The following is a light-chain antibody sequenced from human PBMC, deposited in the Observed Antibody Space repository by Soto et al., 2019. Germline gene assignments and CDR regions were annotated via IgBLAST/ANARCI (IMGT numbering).Light chain of an antibody. CDR1: SSNIGAGYD. J-gene: IGLJ1*01. CDR2: GNT. V-gene: IGLV1-40*01. CDR3: QSSLRDSQV. Sequence: QSVLTQPPSVSGAPGQRVTISCTGSSSNIGAGYDVHWYQHLPGTAPKLLIYGNTKRPSGVPDRFSGSKSGSSASLAIIGLQAEDEADYYCQSSLRDSQVFGTGTKLTVL.